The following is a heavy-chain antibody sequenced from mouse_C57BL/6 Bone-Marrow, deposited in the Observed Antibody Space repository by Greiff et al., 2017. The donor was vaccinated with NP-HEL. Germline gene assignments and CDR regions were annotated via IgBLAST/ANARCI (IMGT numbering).Heavy chain of an antibody. CDR1: GYSFTSYY. J-gene: IGHJ3*01. D-gene: IGHD1-1*01. V-gene: IGHV1-66*01. CDR3: ARPYYYGSSYGAWFAY. CDR2: IYPGSGNT. Sequence: QVQLKESGPELVKPGASVKISCKASGYSFTSYYIHWVKQRPGQGLEWIGWIYPGSGNTKYNEKFKGKATLTADTSSSTAYMQLSSLTSEDSAVYYCARPYYYGSSYGAWFAYWGQGTLVTVSA.